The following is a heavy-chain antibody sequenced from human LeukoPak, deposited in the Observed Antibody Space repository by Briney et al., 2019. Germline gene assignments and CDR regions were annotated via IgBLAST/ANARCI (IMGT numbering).Heavy chain of an antibody. D-gene: IGHD1-26*01. V-gene: IGHV3-23*01. CDR1: GFTITTYA. Sequence: PGGSLRLSCAASGFTITTYAVNWVRQAPGKGLEWVSGIGGGGTEYYADSVKGRFIISSDRSQNLVHLQMNSLTVEDTAVYYCAKESESYYGNFDYWGQGTLVTVSS. J-gene: IGHJ4*02. CDR2: IGGGGTE. CDR3: AKESESYYGNFDY.